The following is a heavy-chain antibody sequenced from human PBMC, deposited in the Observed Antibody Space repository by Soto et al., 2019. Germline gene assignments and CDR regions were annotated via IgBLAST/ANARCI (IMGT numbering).Heavy chain of an antibody. Sequence: GASVKVSCKASGYTFTSYGISWVRQAPGQGLEWMGWISAYNGNTNYAQKLQGRVTMTTDTSTSTAYMELRSLRSDDTAVYYCARFWEIMRQWLVTDYWGQGTLVTVSS. CDR2: ISAYNGNT. J-gene: IGHJ4*02. CDR3: ARFWEIMRQWLVTDY. CDR1: GYTFTSYG. V-gene: IGHV1-18*01. D-gene: IGHD6-19*01.